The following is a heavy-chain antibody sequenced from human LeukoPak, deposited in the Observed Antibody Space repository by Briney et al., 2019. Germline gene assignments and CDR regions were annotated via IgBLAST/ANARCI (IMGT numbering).Heavy chain of an antibody. CDR1: GGSLSSYY. CDR3: ATLNLSYSSSWNDDY. V-gene: IGHV4-59*08. Sequence: SETLSLTCTVSGGSLSSYYWSWIRQPPGKGLEWIGYIYYSGSTNYNPSLKSRVTISVDTSKNQFSLKLSSVTAADTAVYYCATLNLSYSSSWNDDYWGQGTLVTFSS. CDR2: IYYSGST. D-gene: IGHD6-13*01. J-gene: IGHJ4*02.